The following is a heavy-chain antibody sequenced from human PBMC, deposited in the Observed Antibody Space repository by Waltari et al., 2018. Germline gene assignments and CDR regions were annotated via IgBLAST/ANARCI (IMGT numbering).Heavy chain of an antibody. V-gene: IGHV4-34*01. CDR3: VRLEDCTGPGGNCYSGAPFAVDV. CDR2: INHSPNS. J-gene: IGHJ6*02. Sequence: QVHLQQWGAGLLRPSATLSLICAVYGGSLRGYYWGWIRQPPGKGLEWIGEINHSPNSNYNPSLRSRVHMSIDTSQNQFSLQLTSVTAADTGVYYCVRLEDCTGPGGNCYSGAPFAVDVWGQGTTVTVPS. D-gene: IGHD2-8*02. CDR1: GGSLRGYY.